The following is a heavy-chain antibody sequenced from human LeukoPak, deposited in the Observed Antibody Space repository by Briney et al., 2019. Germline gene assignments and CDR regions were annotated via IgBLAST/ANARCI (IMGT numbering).Heavy chain of an antibody. CDR3: AKDPPSSEKISTRFYQPPGPDGYFDY. CDR2: IRYDGSNK. Sequence: PGGSLRLSCAASGFTFSSYGMHWVRQAPGKGLEWVAFIRYDGSNKYYADSVKGRFTISRDNSKNTLYLQMNSLRAEDTAVYYCAKDPPSSEKISTRFYQPPGPDGYFDYWGQGTLVTVSS. D-gene: IGHD2-2*01. CDR1: GFTFSSYG. J-gene: IGHJ4*02. V-gene: IGHV3-30*02.